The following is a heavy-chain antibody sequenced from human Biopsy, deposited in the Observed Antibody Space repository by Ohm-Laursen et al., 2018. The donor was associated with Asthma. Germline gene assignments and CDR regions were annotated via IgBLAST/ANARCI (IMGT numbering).Heavy chain of an antibody. D-gene: IGHD3-10*01. Sequence: SLRLSCSASGFDFSDYTMNWVRQAPGKGLEWVSSISSLSRYKYYSDSLRGRVTNSRDNAKSSLHLQMSSLRAEDTAVYFCARDFTIGSGSPFHFWGPGTLVTVSS. V-gene: IGHV3-21*01. CDR3: ARDFTIGSGSPFHF. CDR1: GFDFSDYT. J-gene: IGHJ4*01. CDR2: ISSLSRYK.